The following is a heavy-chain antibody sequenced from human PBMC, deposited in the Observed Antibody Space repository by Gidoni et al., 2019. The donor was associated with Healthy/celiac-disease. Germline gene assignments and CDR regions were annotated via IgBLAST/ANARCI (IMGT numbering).Heavy chain of an antibody. D-gene: IGHD6-19*01. CDR3: ARERGSSGWSGFNYFDY. CDR2: IIPILGIA. V-gene: IGHV1-69*08. J-gene: IGHJ4*02. CDR1: GGTFRSYT. Sequence: QVQLVQSGAEVKKPGSSVKVSCKASGGTFRSYTISWVRQAPGQGLEWMGRIIPILGIANYAQKFQGRVTITADKSTSTAYMELSSLRSEDTAVYYCARERGSSGWSGFNYFDYWGQGTLVTVSS.